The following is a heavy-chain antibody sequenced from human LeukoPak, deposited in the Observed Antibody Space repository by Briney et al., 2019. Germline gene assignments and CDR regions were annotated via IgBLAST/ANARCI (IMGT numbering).Heavy chain of an antibody. CDR2: ISYDGSNK. CDR3: ARDWAPRYCNSTSCYRAGAFDI. Sequence: GRSLRLSCAASGFTFSSYAMHWVRQAPGKGLEWVAVISYDGSNKYYADSVKGRFTISRDNSKNTLYLQMNSLRAEDTAVYYCARDWAPRYCNSTSCYRAGAFDIWGQGTMVTVSS. D-gene: IGHD2-2*02. V-gene: IGHV3-30*01. CDR1: GFTFSSYA. J-gene: IGHJ3*02.